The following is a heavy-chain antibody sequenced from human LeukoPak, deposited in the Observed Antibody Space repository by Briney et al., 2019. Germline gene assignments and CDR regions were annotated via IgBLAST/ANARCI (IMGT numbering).Heavy chain of an antibody. V-gene: IGHV4-59*08. CDR2: IYYSGST. Sequence: PSETLSLTCTVSGGSISSYYWSWIRQPPGKGLEWIGYIYYSGSTNYNPSLKSRVTISVDTSKNQFSLKLSSVTAADTAVYYCATRTRYYGSGDDAFDIWGQGTMVTVSS. D-gene: IGHD3-10*01. J-gene: IGHJ3*02. CDR1: GGSISSYY. CDR3: ATRTRYYGSGDDAFDI.